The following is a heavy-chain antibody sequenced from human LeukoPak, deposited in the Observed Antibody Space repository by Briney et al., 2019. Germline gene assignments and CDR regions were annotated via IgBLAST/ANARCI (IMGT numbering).Heavy chain of an antibody. Sequence: ASVKVSCXASGYTFTSYGISWVRQAPGQGLEWMGWISAYNGNTNYAQKLQGRVTMTTDTSTSTAYMELRSLRSDDTAVYYCARVRGYCSGGSCYSVYWGRGTLVTVSS. CDR2: ISAYNGNT. V-gene: IGHV1-18*01. CDR1: GYTFTSYG. D-gene: IGHD2-15*01. J-gene: IGHJ4*02. CDR3: ARVRGYCSGGSCYSVY.